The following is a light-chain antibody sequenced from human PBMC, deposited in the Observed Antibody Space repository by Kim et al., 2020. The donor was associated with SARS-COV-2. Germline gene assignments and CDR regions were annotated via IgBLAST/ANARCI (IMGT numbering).Light chain of an antibody. Sequence: DIQMTQSPSSLSASVGDRVTITCRASQSISSSLSWYQQKPGKAPKLLTYAASSLQSGVPSRFSGSGSETDFTLIISSLQPEDFVTYYCQQSYSIPYTFGQGTKLEI. CDR1: QSISSS. J-gene: IGKJ2*01. CDR2: AAS. CDR3: QQSYSIPYT. V-gene: IGKV1-39*01.